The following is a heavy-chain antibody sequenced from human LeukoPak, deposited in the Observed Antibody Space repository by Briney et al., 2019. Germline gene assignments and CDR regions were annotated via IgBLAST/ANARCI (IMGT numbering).Heavy chain of an antibody. CDR3: ARDRAWNYFDY. D-gene: IGHD3-3*01. J-gene: IGHJ4*02. CDR2: ISNDGSRK. Sequence: GGSLRLSCAASGFTFSSYGMHWVRQAPGKGLEWVAIISNDGSRKYYTHSVEGRFTISRDNSKNTLYLQMDSLRAEDTAVYYCARDRAWNYFDYWGQGTLVTVSS. CDR1: GFTFSSYG. V-gene: IGHV3-30*03.